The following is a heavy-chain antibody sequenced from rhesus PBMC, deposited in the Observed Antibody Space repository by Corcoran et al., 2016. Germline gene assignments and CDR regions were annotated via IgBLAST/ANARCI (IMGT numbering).Heavy chain of an antibody. CDR2: AYGRGGNT. CDR1: GGSISSNNW. V-gene: IGHV4-93*01. Sequence: QVLLQESGPTVVVPSETLSLTCTVSGGSISSNNWWTWTRQSTGKGLDWIGGAYGRGGNTEYNPALKSRVTISKDTSRNQFSLKMTSVTAADTAVFYCARGNYVNALDSWGQGVVVTVS. D-gene: IGHD1-26*01. CDR3: ARGNYVNALDS. J-gene: IGHJ6*01.